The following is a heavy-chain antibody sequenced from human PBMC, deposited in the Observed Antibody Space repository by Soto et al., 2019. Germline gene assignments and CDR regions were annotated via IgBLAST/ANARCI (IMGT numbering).Heavy chain of an antibody. D-gene: IGHD1-26*01. J-gene: IGHJ5*02. CDR2: IYWDDDK. Sequence: QITLKESGPTLVKPTQTLTLTCTFSGFSLSTSVVGVGWIRQPPGKALEWLALIYWDDDKRYSPSLKSRLTITKDTSKNQVVLTMTNMDPVDTATYYCAHIVGAPNWFDPWGQGTLVTVSS. CDR1: GFSLSTSVVG. CDR3: AHIVGAPNWFDP. V-gene: IGHV2-5*02.